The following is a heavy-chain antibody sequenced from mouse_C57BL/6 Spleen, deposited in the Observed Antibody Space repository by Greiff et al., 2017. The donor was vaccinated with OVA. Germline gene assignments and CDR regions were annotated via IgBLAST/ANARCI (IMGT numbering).Heavy chain of an antibody. Sequence: QVQLQQSGAELVRPGSSVKLSCKASGYTFTSYWMHWVKQRPIQGLEWIGNIDPSDSETHYNQKFKDKATLTVDKSSSTAYMQLSSLTSEDSAVYYCARYGLNWYFDVWGTGTTVTVSS. J-gene: IGHJ1*03. CDR1: GYTFTSYW. CDR3: ARYGLNWYFDV. CDR2: IDPSDSET. V-gene: IGHV1-52*01. D-gene: IGHD1-1*02.